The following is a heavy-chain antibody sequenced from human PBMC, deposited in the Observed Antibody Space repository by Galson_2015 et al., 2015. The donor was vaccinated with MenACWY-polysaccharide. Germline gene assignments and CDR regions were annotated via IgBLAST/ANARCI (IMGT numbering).Heavy chain of an antibody. CDR3: AKATGPVGYCSSTSCQAPPFYYYYGMDV. CDR2: ISSSSSYI. Sequence: SLRLSCAASGFTFSSYSMNWVRQAPGKGLEWVSSISSSSSYIYYADSVKGRFTISRDNAKNSLYLQMNSLRAEDTALYYCAKATGPVGYCSSTSCQAPPFYYYYGMDVWGQGTTVTVSS. CDR1: GFTFSSYS. D-gene: IGHD2-2*01. J-gene: IGHJ6*02. V-gene: IGHV3-21*04.